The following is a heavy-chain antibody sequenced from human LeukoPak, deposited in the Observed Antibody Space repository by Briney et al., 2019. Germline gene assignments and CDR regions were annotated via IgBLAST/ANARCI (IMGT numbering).Heavy chain of an antibody. D-gene: IGHD5-24*01. CDR3: ARDRSDGPTFDI. Sequence: PSEALSLTCTVSGGSISSYYWSWIRQPPGKGLEWIGYIYYSGSTNYSPSLKSRVTISVDTSKNQFSLKLSSVTAADTAVYYCARDRSDGPTFDIWGQGTMVTVSS. CDR1: GGSISSYY. CDR2: IYYSGST. V-gene: IGHV4-59*01. J-gene: IGHJ3*02.